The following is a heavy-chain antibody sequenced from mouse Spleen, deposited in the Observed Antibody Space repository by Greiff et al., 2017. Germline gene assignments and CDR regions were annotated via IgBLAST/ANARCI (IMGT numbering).Heavy chain of an antibody. Sequence: EVKLVESGGGLVKPGGSLKLSCAASGFTFSDYGVHWVRQAPEKGLEWVAYISSGSSTIYYADTVKGRFTISRDNAKNTLFLQMTSLRSEDTAMYYCARTLRLLFDYWGQGTTLTVSS. CDR2: ISSGSSTI. CDR1: GFTFSDYG. V-gene: IGHV5-17*01. J-gene: IGHJ2*01. CDR3: ARTLRLLFDY. D-gene: IGHD1-2*01.